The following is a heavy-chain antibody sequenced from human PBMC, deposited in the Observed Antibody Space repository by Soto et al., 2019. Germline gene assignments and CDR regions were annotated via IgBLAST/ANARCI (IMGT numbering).Heavy chain of an antibody. Sequence: GGSLRLSCAVSGFTFSSYGMHWVRQAPGKGLEWVAVISYDGSNKYYADSVKGRFTISRDNSKNTLYLQMNSLRAEDTAVYYCAKDKLPGGLRYFHWGQGTLVTVSS. CDR3: AKDKLPGGLRYFH. D-gene: IGHD3-9*01. V-gene: IGHV3-30*18. J-gene: IGHJ4*02. CDR2: ISYDGSNK. CDR1: GFTFSSYG.